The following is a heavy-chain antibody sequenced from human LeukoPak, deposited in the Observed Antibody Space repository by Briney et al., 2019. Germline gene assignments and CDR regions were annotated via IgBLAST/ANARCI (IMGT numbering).Heavy chain of an antibody. CDR2: IIPIFGTA. Sequence: SVKVSFKASVGTFSSYAISWVRQAPGQGLEWMGGIIPIFGTANYAQKFQGRVTITTDESTSTAYMELSSLRSEDTAVYYCAVKTNALHYDLWGQGTLVTVSS. J-gene: IGHJ4*02. CDR3: AVKTNALHYDL. CDR1: VGTFSSYA. V-gene: IGHV1-69*05. D-gene: IGHD3-22*01.